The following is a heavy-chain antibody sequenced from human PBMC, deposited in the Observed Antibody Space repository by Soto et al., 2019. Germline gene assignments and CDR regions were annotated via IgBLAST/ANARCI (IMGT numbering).Heavy chain of an antibody. CDR1: GLTVNSNY. V-gene: IGHV3-66*01. Sequence: EVQLVESGGGLVQPGGSLRLSCEASGLTVNSNYMSWVRQAPGKGLEWVAVIHTGGVTYYADSVKGRFIISRDNSKNTVYLQMTSVRAEDTAVYYCAREKGTGDWDNFFQHWGQGTPVTVSS. CDR2: IHTGGVT. J-gene: IGHJ1*01. CDR3: AREKGTGDWDNFFQH. D-gene: IGHD1-26*01.